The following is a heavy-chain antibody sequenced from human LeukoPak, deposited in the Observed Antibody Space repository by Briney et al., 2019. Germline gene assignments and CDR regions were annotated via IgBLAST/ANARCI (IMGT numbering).Heavy chain of an antibody. CDR3: ARLGHCFSNHCLDDY. V-gene: IGHV4-59*01. Sequence: PSETLSLTCTVSGGSISSYYWSWLRQPPGKGLEYIGYIYYTGSTNYNPSLKSRVTISLDTSKNQFSLKLSSVTAADTAVYYCARLGHCFSNHCLDDYWGQGTLVTVSS. CDR2: IYYTGST. D-gene: IGHD2-2*01. CDR1: GGSISSYY. J-gene: IGHJ4*02.